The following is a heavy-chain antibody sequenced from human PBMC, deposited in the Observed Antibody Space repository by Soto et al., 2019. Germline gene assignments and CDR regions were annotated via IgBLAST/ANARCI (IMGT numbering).Heavy chain of an antibody. J-gene: IGHJ4*02. CDR3: ARAGLGGATALDY. CDR1: GGSISSGGYS. D-gene: IGHD1-26*01. Sequence: QLQLQEPGSGLVKPSQTLSLTCAVSGGSISSGGYSWSWIRQPPGKGLEWIGYIYHSGSTYYNPSLKSRVTISADRSKTQFSLKLSSVTAADTALYYCARAGLGGATALDYWGQGTLVTVSS. V-gene: IGHV4-30-2*01. CDR2: IYHSGST.